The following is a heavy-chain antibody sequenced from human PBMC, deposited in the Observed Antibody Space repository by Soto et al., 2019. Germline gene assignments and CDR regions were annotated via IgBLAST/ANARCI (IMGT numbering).Heavy chain of an antibody. Sequence: GGFLRLSSAASGCNFDNYARHWVRQAPGKGLEWVTTISYDGDNKYYADSVKGRFTISRGNSKDTLFLQMDSLRTADTGIYYCARSHSSRLNWFDPWGQGTLVTVS. CDR3: ARSHSSRLNWFDP. CDR2: ISYDGDNK. D-gene: IGHD6-13*01. CDR1: GCNFDNYA. J-gene: IGHJ5*02. V-gene: IGHV3-30*04.